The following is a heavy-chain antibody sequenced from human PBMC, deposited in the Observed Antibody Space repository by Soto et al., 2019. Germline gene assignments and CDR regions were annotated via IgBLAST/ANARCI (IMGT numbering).Heavy chain of an antibody. CDR2: ISGSGGST. J-gene: IGHJ4*02. CDR3: AKDGRYDYVWGSYRYEGDFDY. V-gene: IGHV3-23*01. Sequence: EVQLLASGGGLVQPGGSLRLSCAASGFTFSSYAMSWVRQAPGKGLEWVSAISGSGGSTYYADSVKGRFTISRDNSKNTLYLQMNSLRAEDTAVYYCAKDGRYDYVWGSYRYEGDFDYWGQGTLVTVSS. CDR1: GFTFSSYA. D-gene: IGHD3-16*02.